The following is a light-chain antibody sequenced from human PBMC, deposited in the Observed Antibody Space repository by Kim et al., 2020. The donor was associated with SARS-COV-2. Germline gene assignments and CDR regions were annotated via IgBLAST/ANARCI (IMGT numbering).Light chain of an antibody. CDR2: VNGDGSH. Sequence: ASVKLTRTLNSEHRACAIAWHQQQSDKGPRYLMKVNGDGSHNKGDGTPDRFSGSTSGAERNLIISSLQSEDEADYYCQTWGTGIVVFGGGTRLTVL. J-gene: IGLJ2*01. CDR1: SEHRACA. CDR3: QTWGTGIVV. V-gene: IGLV4-69*01.